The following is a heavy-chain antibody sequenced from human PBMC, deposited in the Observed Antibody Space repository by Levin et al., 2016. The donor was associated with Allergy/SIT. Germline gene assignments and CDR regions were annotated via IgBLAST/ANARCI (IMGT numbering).Heavy chain of an antibody. Sequence: WIRQPPGKGLEWVSSISSSSSYIYYADSVKGRFTISRDNAKNSLYLQMNSLRAEDTAVYYCARKGGDYGWGQGTLVTVSS. D-gene: IGHD4-17*01. V-gene: IGHV3-21*01. J-gene: IGHJ4*02. CDR2: ISSSSSYI. CDR3: ARKGGDYG.